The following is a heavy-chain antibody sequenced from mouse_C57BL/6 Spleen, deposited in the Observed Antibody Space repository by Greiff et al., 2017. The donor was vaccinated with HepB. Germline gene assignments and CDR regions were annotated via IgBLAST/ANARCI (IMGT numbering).Heavy chain of an antibody. CDR3: AKYGYDGFAY. CDR1: GFTFSSYG. J-gene: IGHJ3*01. CDR2: ISSGGSYT. D-gene: IGHD2-2*01. Sequence: EVQLVESGGDLVKPGGSLKLSCAASGFTFSSYGMSWVRQTPDKRLEWVATISSGGSYTYYPDSVKGRFTISRDNAKNNLYLQMSSLKSEDTAMYYCAKYGYDGFAYWGQGTLVTVSA. V-gene: IGHV5-6*01.